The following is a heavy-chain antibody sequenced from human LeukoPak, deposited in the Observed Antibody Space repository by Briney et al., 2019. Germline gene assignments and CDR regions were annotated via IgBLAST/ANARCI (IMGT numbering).Heavy chain of an antibody. CDR3: VRGGPYGDYDAY. D-gene: IGHD4-17*01. CDR1: GFSFSGYG. V-gene: IGHV3-21*05. CDR2: ISSDSSYT. J-gene: IGHJ4*02. Sequence: GESLRLSCVASGFSFSGYGTNWVRQAPGKGLECVSYISSDSSYTHYADSVRGRFTISRDNAKNSLYLQMNSLRAEDTAMYYCVRGGPYGDYDAYWGQGTLVTVSS.